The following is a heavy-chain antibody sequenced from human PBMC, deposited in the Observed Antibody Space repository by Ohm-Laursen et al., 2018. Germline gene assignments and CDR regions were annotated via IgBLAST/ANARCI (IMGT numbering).Heavy chain of an antibody. J-gene: IGHJ3*01. CDR2: FYHSGGT. D-gene: IGHD6-13*01. V-gene: IGHV4-4*08. Sequence: GTLSLTCSVSGASIGSYYWTWIRQPPGKGLEWIGHFYHSGGTNNNPSFKSRVTISIDTSKNQVSLNLNSVTAADTAVYYCASSQSSSWYHAFDVWGQGTMVTVSS. CDR1: GASIGSYY. CDR3: ASSQSSSWYHAFDV.